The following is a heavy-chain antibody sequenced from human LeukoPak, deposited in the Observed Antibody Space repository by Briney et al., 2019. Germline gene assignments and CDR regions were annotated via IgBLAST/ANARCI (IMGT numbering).Heavy chain of an antibody. Sequence: GGSLTLSCAASGFTFSTYAIHWLPQAPGKGLEYISTISENGGSTYYASSVKGRFTISRDNSKNTLYLQMGSLRAEDMAVYYCARGKDRSGYYYDAFDIWGQGTMVTVSS. CDR2: ISENGGST. J-gene: IGHJ3*02. V-gene: IGHV3-64*01. D-gene: IGHD3-22*01. CDR3: ARGKDRSGYYYDAFDI. CDR1: GFTFSTYA.